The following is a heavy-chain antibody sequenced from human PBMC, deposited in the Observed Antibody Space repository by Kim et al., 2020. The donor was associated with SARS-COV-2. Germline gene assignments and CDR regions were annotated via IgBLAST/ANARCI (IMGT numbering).Heavy chain of an antibody. D-gene: IGHD4-17*01. V-gene: IGHV5-10-1*01. Sequence: GESLKISCKGSGYSFATYWITWVRQMPGKGLEWMGTIDPIDSYIKYSPSFEGHVIISADKSITTAYLQWSSLKASDTALYYCARLGDYGDYDDGDYYFDYWGQGTLVTVSS. CDR2: IDPIDSYI. J-gene: IGHJ4*02. CDR3: ARLGDYGDYDDGDYYFDY. CDR1: GYSFATYW.